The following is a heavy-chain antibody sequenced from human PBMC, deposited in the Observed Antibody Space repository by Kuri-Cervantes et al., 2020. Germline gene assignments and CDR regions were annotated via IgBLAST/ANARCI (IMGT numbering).Heavy chain of an antibody. CDR2: TKHSGST. CDR1: GFRFSHFA. D-gene: IGHD5-18*01. J-gene: IGHJ5*02. V-gene: IGHV4-34*01. CDR3: ARDWVDTAMVLFDP. Sequence: GSLRLSCAASGFRFSHFAMHWVRQAPGEGLEWIGETKHSGSTIYNPSLKSRVTISVDKSKNQFSLKLSSVTAADTAVYYCARDWVDTAMVLFDPWGQGTLVTVSS.